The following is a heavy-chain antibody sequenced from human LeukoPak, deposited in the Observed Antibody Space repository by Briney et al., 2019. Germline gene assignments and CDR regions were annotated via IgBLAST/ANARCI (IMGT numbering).Heavy chain of an antibody. CDR2: INTNTGNP. Sequence: ASVKVSCKASGYTFTSYAMNWVRQAPGQGLEWMGWINTNTGNPTYAQGFTGRFVFSLDTSVSTAYLQISSLKAEDTAVYYCASDYCGGDCYYAFDIWGQGTMVTVSS. J-gene: IGHJ3*02. V-gene: IGHV7-4-1*02. D-gene: IGHD2-21*02. CDR1: GYTFTSYA. CDR3: ASDYCGGDCYYAFDI.